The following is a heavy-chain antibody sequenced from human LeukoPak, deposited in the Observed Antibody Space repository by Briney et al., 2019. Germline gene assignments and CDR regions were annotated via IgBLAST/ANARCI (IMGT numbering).Heavy chain of an antibody. Sequence: PGGSLRLSCAASGFTVSNAWTNWVRQAPGKGLEWLGRLKSKIDGGATDYAAPVKGRFTISRDDSKNTLYLQLNSLRTEDTAVYYCTTHLQYGGNSGWGQGTLVTVSS. CDR1: GFTVSNAW. J-gene: IGHJ4*02. V-gene: IGHV3-15*05. CDR2: LKSKIDGGAT. D-gene: IGHD4-23*01. CDR3: TTHLQYGGNSG.